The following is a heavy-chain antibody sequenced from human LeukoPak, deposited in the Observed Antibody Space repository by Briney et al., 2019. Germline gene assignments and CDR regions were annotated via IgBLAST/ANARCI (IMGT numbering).Heavy chain of an antibody. Sequence: GGSLRLSCAASGFTFSSYDMHWVRQATGKGLEWVSVIGTAGDTYYPGSVKGRFTISRENAKNSLYLQMNSLRAGDTAVYYCARGGGYCSSTSWYLDYWGQGTLVTVSS. D-gene: IGHD2-2*01. J-gene: IGHJ4*02. CDR3: ARGGGYCSSTSWYLDY. CDR2: IGTAGDT. CDR1: GFTFSSYD. V-gene: IGHV3-13*01.